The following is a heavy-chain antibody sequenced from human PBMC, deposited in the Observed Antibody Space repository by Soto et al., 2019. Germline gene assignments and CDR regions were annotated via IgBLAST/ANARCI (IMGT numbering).Heavy chain of an antibody. Sequence: QVQLQESGPGLVKPSQTLSLTCTVSGGSISSGGYYWSWIRQHPGKGLEWIGYIYYSGSTYYNPYLKTRVTISVDTTKNQFSLKLSSVTAADTAVYYCARVYYGDPRWFDPWGQRTLVTVS. CDR2: IYYSGST. CDR3: ARVYYGDPRWFDP. J-gene: IGHJ5*02. V-gene: IGHV4-31*03. CDR1: GGSISSGGYY. D-gene: IGHD4-17*01.